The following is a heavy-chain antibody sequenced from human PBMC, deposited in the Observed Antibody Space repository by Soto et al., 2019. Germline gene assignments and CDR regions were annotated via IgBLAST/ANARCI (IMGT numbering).Heavy chain of an antibody. Sequence: ESLKISCAGSGYDFATFWIGWVRQMPGKGLEWMGIIFPADSDTRYIPSFQGQVTISVDKSISTAYLQWNSLKASDTAMYYCATPSSGFDHWGQGTLVTVSS. CDR3: ATPSSGFDH. D-gene: IGHD6-19*01. CDR1: GYDFATFW. V-gene: IGHV5-51*01. CDR2: IFPADSDT. J-gene: IGHJ5*02.